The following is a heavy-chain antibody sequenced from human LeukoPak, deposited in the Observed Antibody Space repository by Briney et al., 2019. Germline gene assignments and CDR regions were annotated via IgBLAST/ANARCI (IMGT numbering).Heavy chain of an antibody. J-gene: IGHJ4*02. CDR1: GDTFTSYY. Sequence: ASVKVSCKVSGDTFTSYYMHWVRQAPGPGLELMGIINPSGGSTSYAQKFQGRVTMTRDTSTSTVYMELSSLRSEDTAVYYCARGSYYDILTGYYNTPPSFDYWGQGTLVTVSS. CDR3: ARGSYYDILTGYYNTPPSFDY. CDR2: INPSGGST. D-gene: IGHD3-9*01. V-gene: IGHV1-46*01.